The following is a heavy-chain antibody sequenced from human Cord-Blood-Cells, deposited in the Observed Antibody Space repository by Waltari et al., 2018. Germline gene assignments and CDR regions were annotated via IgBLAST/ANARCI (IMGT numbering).Heavy chain of an antibody. Sequence: EVQLVESGGGLVKPGGSLRLSCAASGFTFSSYSMHWFRQAPGKGLEWVSSSSSSSSYIYYADSVKGRFTISRDNAKNSLYLQMNSLRAEDTAVYYCARDLDGDNFDYWGQGTLVTVSS. D-gene: IGHD3-10*01. CDR1: GFTFSSYS. V-gene: IGHV3-21*01. CDR3: ARDLDGDNFDY. CDR2: SSSSSSYI. J-gene: IGHJ4*02.